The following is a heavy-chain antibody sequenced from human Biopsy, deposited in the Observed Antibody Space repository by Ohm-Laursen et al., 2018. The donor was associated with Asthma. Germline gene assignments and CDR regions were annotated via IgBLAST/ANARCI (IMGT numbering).Heavy chain of an antibody. D-gene: IGHD3-16*01. J-gene: IGHJ2*01. CDR1: GYNLIDLS. Sequence: SVKVSCKISGYNLIDLSMHWVRQAPGQGLEWMGRIDPNSGGTNYAQKFLGRVTMTRDTSVNTAFMVLSRLRSDDTAVYYCARIKIRIGAGTDRYFDLWGRGTLVTVSS. CDR3: ARIKIRIGAGTDRYFDL. CDR2: IDPNSGGT. V-gene: IGHV1-2*06.